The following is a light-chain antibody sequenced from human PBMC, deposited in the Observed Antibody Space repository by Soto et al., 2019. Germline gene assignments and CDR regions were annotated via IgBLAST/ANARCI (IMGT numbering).Light chain of an antibody. CDR1: QSVLYSSNNKNY. Sequence: DIVMTQSPDSLAVSLGERATINCKSSQSVLYSSNNKNYLAWYQQKPGQPPKLLIYSASTRESGVPDRFRGSGSGTDFTLTISSLQAEDVAVYFCHYYGGPFGGGTKIEIK. J-gene: IGKJ4*01. CDR2: SAS. V-gene: IGKV4-1*01. CDR3: HYYGGP.